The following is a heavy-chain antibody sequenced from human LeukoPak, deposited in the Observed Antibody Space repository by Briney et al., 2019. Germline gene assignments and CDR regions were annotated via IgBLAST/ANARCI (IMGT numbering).Heavy chain of an antibody. CDR3: ARGAAGYYDSSGYYSGWFDP. Sequence: GASVTVSCKASGYTFTGYYMHWVRQAPGQGLEWMGWINPNSGGTNYAQKFQGRVTMTRDTSISTAYMELSRLRSDDTAVYYCARGAAGYYDSSGYYSGWFDPWGQGPWSPSPQ. CDR2: INPNSGGT. D-gene: IGHD3-22*01. CDR1: GYTFTGYY. J-gene: IGHJ5*02. V-gene: IGHV1-2*02.